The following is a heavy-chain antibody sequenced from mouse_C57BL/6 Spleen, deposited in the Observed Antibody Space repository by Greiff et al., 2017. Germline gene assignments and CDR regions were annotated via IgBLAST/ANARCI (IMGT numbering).Heavy chain of an antibody. CDR1: GYAFSSSW. Sequence: VQVVESGPELVKPGASVKISCKASGYAFSSSWMNWVKQRPGKGLEWIGRIYPGDGDTNYNGKFKGKATLTADKSSSTAYMQLSSLTSEDSAVYFCARSGGNVDYWGQGTTLTVSS. D-gene: IGHD2-1*01. J-gene: IGHJ2*01. CDR2: IYPGDGDT. CDR3: ARSGGNVDY. V-gene: IGHV1-82*01.